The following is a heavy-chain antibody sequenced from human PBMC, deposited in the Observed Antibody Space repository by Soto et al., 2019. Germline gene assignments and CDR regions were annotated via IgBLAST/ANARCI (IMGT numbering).Heavy chain of an antibody. D-gene: IGHD3-22*01. J-gene: IGHJ6*02. Sequence: SETLSLTCAVSGGSISSSNWWSWVRQPPGKGLEWIGEIHHSGSTNYNPSLKSRVTISVDKSKNQFSLKLSSVTAADTAVYYCARGYYYDSSGEEDYYYYGMDVWGQGTTVTVSS. CDR1: GGSISSSNW. V-gene: IGHV4-4*02. CDR3: ARGYYYDSSGEEDYYYYGMDV. CDR2: IHHSGST.